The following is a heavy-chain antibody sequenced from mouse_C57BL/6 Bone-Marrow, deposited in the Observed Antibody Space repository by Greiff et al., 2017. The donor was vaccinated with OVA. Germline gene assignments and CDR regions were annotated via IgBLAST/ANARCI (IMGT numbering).Heavy chain of an antibody. CDR2: IYPGDGDT. V-gene: IGHV1-80*01. J-gene: IGHJ4*01. Sequence: QVHVKQSGAELVKPGASVKISCKASGYAFSSYWMNWVKQRPGKGLEWIGQIYPGDGDTNYNGKFKGKATLTADKSSSTAYMQLSSLTSEDSAVYFCARWGGAYYYAMDYWGQGTSVTVSS. CDR3: ARWGGAYYYAMDY. CDR1: GYAFSSYW.